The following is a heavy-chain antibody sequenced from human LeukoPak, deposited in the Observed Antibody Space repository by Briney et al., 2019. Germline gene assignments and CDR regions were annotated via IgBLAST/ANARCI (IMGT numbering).Heavy chain of an antibody. J-gene: IGHJ4*02. D-gene: IGHD3-22*01. CDR1: GGTFSSYA. CDR2: IIPILGIA. V-gene: IGHV1-69*04. Sequence: SVKVSCKASGGTFSSYAIGWVRQAPGQGLEWMGRIIPILGIANYAQKFQGRVTITADKSTSTAYMELSSLRSEDTAVYYCARQTYYYDSSGQTMYYFDYWGQGTLVTVSS. CDR3: ARQTYYYDSSGQTMYYFDY.